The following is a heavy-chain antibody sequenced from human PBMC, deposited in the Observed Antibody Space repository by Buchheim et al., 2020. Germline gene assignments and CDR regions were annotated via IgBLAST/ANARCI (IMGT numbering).Heavy chain of an antibody. J-gene: IGHJ4*02. CDR3: TTLKYDFWSGNFDY. V-gene: IGHV3-15*01. Sequence: VQLVESGGGVVQPGRSLRLSCAASGFTFSSYGMHWVRQAPGKGLEWVGRIKSKTDGGTTDYAAPVKGRFTISRDDSKKTLYLQMNSLKTEDTAVYYCTTLKYDFWSGNFDYWGQGTL. D-gene: IGHD3-3*01. CDR1: GFTFSSYG. CDR2: IKSKTDGGTT.